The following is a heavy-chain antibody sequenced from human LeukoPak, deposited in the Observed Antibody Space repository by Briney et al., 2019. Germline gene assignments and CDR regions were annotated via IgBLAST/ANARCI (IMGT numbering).Heavy chain of an antibody. CDR1: GFTFSNAW. CDR3: AKGLRQWLGGAGYYMDV. Sequence: GGSLRLSCAASGFTFSNAWMSWVRQAPGKGLEWVGRIRDKPHNYTTEYAASVKGRFTISRDDSDNSLYLQMNSLRAEDTAVYYCAKGLRQWLGGAGYYMDVWGKGTTVTVSS. J-gene: IGHJ6*03. V-gene: IGHV3-72*01. D-gene: IGHD6-19*01. CDR2: IRDKPHNYTT.